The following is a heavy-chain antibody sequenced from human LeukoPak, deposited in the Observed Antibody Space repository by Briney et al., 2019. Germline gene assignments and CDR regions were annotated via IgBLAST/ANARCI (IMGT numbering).Heavy chain of an antibody. J-gene: IGHJ6*03. CDR1: GFTFSSYG. V-gene: IGHV3-33*01. CDR3: ARAFGIRRTYYYYYMDV. CDR2: IWYDGSNK. Sequence: GGSLRLSCVASGFTFSSYGMHWVRQAPGKGLEWVAVIWYDGSNKYYADSVKGRFTISRDNSKNTLYLQMNSLRAEDTAVYYCARAFGIRRTYYYYYMDVWGKGTTVTVSS. D-gene: IGHD1-14*01.